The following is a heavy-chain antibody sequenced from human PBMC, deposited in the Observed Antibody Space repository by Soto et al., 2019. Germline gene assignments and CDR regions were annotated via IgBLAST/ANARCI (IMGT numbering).Heavy chain of an antibody. CDR2: IYYSGST. CDR1: GGSLSSYY. D-gene: IGHD3-3*01. CDR3: AKVNDFWTGYYSTNWFDP. Sequence: SETLSLTCTVSGGSLSSYYWSWIRQPPGKGLEWIGYIYYSGSTNYNPSLKSRVTISVNTSKNQFSLKLSSVTAADTAVYYCAKVNDFWTGYYSTNWFDPWGQGTLVTVSS. J-gene: IGHJ5*02. V-gene: IGHV4-59*01.